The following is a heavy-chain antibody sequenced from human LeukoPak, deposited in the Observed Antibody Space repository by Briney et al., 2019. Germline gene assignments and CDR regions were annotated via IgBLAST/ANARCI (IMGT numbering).Heavy chain of an antibody. CDR3: ARRAAYWYFDL. Sequence: SETLSLTCTVPGGSISSYYWSWIRQPPGKGLEWIGYIYYSGTTDYNPSLKSRVTISVDTSKNQFSLKVTSVTAADTAVYYCARRAAYWYFDLWGRGTLVTVSS. J-gene: IGHJ2*01. V-gene: IGHV4-59*01. CDR2: IYYSGTT. D-gene: IGHD2-15*01. CDR1: GGSISSYY.